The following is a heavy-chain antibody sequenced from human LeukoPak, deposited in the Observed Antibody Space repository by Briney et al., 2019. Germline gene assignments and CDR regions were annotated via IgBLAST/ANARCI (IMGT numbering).Heavy chain of an antibody. J-gene: IGHJ4*02. D-gene: IGHD6-13*01. CDR3: AKTNRGSSWYPNFDY. V-gene: IGHV3-23*01. CDR1: GFTFSSYA. Sequence: GGSLRLSCAASGFTFSSYAMSWVRQAPGKGLEWVSAISGSGGSTYYADSVKGRFTISRDNSKNTLYLQMNSLRAEDTAVYYCAKTNRGSSWYPNFDYWGQGTLVTVSS. CDR2: ISGSGGST.